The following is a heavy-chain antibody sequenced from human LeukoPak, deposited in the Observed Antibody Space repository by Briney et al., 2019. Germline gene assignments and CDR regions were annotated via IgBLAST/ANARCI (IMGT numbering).Heavy chain of an antibody. J-gene: IGHJ3*02. D-gene: IGHD3-10*01. V-gene: IGHV1-18*01. Sequence: ASXXVSXXASGXTFTSYGISWXRXXPGXXXXWMGWISAYNGNTNYAQKLQGRVTITADESTSTAYMELSSLRSEDTAVYYCASSITTNAFDIWGQGTMVTVSS. CDR2: ISAYNGNT. CDR1: GXTFTSYG. CDR3: ASSITTNAFDI.